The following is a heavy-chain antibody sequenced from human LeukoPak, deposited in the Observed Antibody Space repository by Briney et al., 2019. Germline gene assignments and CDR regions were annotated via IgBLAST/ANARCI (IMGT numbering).Heavy chain of an antibody. CDR3: ARDALRYFDWLLYYFDY. V-gene: IGHV3-21*01. D-gene: IGHD3-9*01. CDR2: ISSSSSYI. CDR1: GFTFSSYS. Sequence: GGSLRLSCAASGFTFSSYSMNWVRQAPGKGLEWVSSISSSSSYIYYADSVKGRFTISRDNAKNSLYLQMNSLRAEDTAVYYCARDALRYFDWLLYYFDYWVQGTLVTVSS. J-gene: IGHJ4*02.